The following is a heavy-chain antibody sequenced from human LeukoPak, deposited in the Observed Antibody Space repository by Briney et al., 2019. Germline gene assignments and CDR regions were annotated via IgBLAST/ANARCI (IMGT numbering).Heavy chain of an antibody. V-gene: IGHV1-18*04. CDR1: GYTFTSYG. CDR2: ISAYNGNT. Sequence: ASVKVSCKASGYTFTSYGISWVRQAPGQGLEWMGWISAYNGNTNYAQKLQGRVTMTTDTSTSTAYMELSRLRSDDTAVYYCARRTLLGSSSSFSSAGGNWFDPWGQGTLVTVSS. J-gene: IGHJ5*02. D-gene: IGHD6-6*01. CDR3: ARRTLLGSSSSFSSAGGNWFDP.